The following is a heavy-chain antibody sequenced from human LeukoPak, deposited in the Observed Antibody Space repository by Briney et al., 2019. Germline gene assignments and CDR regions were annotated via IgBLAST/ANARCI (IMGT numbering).Heavy chain of an antibody. Sequence: SETLSLTCTVSGGSVSDYYWSWIRQSPGQGLQWIGYIFSHGGTDYNPSLKGRVTISVDTSRNQFSLQLTSVTAADTAVYYCASTHGRYDTSGYHVNYFDPWGQGTLVTVSS. CDR2: IFSHGGT. CDR1: GGSVSDYY. V-gene: IGHV4-59*02. CDR3: ASTHGRYDTSGYHVNYFDP. D-gene: IGHD3-22*01. J-gene: IGHJ5*02.